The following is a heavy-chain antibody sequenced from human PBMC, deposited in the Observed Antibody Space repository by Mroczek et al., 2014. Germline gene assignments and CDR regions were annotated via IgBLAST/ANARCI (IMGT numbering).Heavy chain of an antibody. J-gene: IGHJ6*02. CDR2: IYYSGST. CDR3: ATSRALWSGQTLTYYGMDV. V-gene: IGHV4-31*03. Sequence: QVQLQESGPGLVKPSQTLSLTCTVSGGSISSGGYYWSWIRQHPGKGLEWIGYIYYSGSTYYNPSLKSRVTISVDTSKNQFSLKLSSVTAADTAVYYCATSRALWSGQTLTYYGMDVWGQGTTVTVSS. D-gene: IGHD3-3*01. CDR1: GGSISSGGYY.